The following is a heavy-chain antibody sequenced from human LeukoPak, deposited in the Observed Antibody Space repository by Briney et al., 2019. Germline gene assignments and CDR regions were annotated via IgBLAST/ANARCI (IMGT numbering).Heavy chain of an antibody. D-gene: IGHD2-21*02. CDR2: INPNSGGT. CDR3: ASVVTAIIQDFGMDV. Sequence: GASVKVSCKASGYTFTAYYMHWVRQAPGQGLEGMGWINPNSGGTNYAKKFQGRVTMTRDTSISTAYMELSRLRSDDTAVYYCASVVTAIIQDFGMDVWGQGTTVTVSS. V-gene: IGHV1-2*02. CDR1: GYTFTAYY. J-gene: IGHJ6*02.